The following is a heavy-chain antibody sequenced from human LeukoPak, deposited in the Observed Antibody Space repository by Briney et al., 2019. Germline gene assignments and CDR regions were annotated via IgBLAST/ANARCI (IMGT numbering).Heavy chain of an antibody. Sequence: SQTLSLTCAISGGSVSRNTAAWDWIRQSPSRGLEWLGRTYYRSKWLNDYALSVKSRITVNPDTSKNQFSLQLMSVTPDDTAVYYCARGPPFDYWGQGILVTVSS. J-gene: IGHJ4*02. V-gene: IGHV6-1*01. CDR2: TYYRSKWLN. CDR3: ARGPPFDY. CDR1: GGSVSRNTAA.